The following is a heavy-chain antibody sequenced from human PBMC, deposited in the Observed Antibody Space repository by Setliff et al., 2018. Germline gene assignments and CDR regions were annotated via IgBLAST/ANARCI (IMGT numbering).Heavy chain of an antibody. J-gene: IGHJ5*01. V-gene: IGHV3-7*03. Sequence: PGGSLRLSCAASGFTFRSYWMSWVRQAPGKGLEWVANIKQDGSDKYYVDSVKGRFTISRDNAKNSLFLQMNSLRAEDTAIYYCLKGGWGPTFHSWGQGTLVTVSS. CDR1: GFTFRSYW. CDR2: IKQDGSDK. D-gene: IGHD1-26*01. CDR3: LKGGWGPTFHS.